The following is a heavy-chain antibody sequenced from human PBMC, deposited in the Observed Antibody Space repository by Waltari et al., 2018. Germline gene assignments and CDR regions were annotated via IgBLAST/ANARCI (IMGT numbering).Heavy chain of an antibody. V-gene: IGHV5-51*03. J-gene: IGHJ4*02. Sequence: EVQLVQSGAEVKKPGESLKISCKGSGYSFSTYWLGWVRQMPVKGLVWMGTIHPGDSDTRYNPSFQGQVTISADKSISTAYLQWSSLKASDTAMYYCILNRRAGYSSDDWGQGTLVTVSS. D-gene: IGHD5-18*01. CDR1: GYSFSTYW. CDR2: IHPGDSDT. CDR3: ILNRRAGYSSDD.